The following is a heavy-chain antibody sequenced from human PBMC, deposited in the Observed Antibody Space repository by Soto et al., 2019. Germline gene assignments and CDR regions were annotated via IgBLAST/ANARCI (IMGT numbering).Heavy chain of an antibody. J-gene: IGHJ6*02. CDR2: ISRESSYI. D-gene: IGHD1-26*01. V-gene: IGHV3-21*01. Sequence: GGSLSLSCTASGFTFSDYTMKWVRQAPGKGLEWVSSISRESSYIYYVDSVKGRFTISRDNTKNSVILQMAGLRVDDTGVYFCAVGAADLSPPYGMDVWGRGTTVTVSS. CDR1: GFTFSDYT. CDR3: AVGAADLSPPYGMDV.